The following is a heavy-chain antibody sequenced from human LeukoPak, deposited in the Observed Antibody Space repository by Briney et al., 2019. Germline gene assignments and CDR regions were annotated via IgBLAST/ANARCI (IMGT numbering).Heavy chain of an antibody. V-gene: IGHV3-53*01. CDR3: ARDRRRDDGYNDAFDI. J-gene: IGHJ3*02. CDR1: GFTVSSNY. CDR2: IYSGGST. D-gene: IGHD5-24*01. Sequence: GGPLRLSCAASGFTVSSNYMSWVRQAPGKGLEWVSVIYSGGSTYYADSVKGRFTISRDNSKNTLYLQMNSLRAEDTAVYYCARDRRRDDGYNDAFDIWGQGTMVTVSS.